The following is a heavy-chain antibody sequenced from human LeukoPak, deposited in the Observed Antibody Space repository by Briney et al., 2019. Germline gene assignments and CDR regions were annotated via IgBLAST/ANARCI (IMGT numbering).Heavy chain of an antibody. J-gene: IGHJ1*01. CDR1: GGSISSYY. CDR2: IYYSGST. V-gene: IGHV4-59*12. D-gene: IGHD5-12*01. Sequence: SETLSLTCTVSGGSISSYYWSWIRQPPGKGLEWIGYIYYSGSTNYNPSLKSRVTISVDTSKNQFSLKLSSVTAADTAVYYCARGRHVSSGYDLRYFQHWGQGTLVTVSS. CDR3: ARGRHVSSGYDLRYFQH.